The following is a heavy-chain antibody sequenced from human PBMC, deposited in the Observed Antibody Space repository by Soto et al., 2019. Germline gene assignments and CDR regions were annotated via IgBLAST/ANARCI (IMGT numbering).Heavy chain of an antibody. CDR2: ISAYNGNT. CDR3: PRDLGAQIVDY. V-gene: IGHV1-18*01. D-gene: IGHD1-26*01. Sequence: QVQLVQSGAEVKKPGASVKVSCKASGYTFTSYGISWVRQAPGHGLEWMGWISAYNGNTKNAQKLQGRVTMTTDTPPSTANMERRSLRSDATAVYSFPRDLGAQIVDYWGKGPLVTVSS. CDR1: GYTFTSYG. J-gene: IGHJ4*02.